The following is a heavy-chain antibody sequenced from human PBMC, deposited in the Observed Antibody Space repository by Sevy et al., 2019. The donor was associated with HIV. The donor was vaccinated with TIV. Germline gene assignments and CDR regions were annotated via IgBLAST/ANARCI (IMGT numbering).Heavy chain of an antibody. CDR3: ARGLKGVLEKRGGMDV. J-gene: IGHJ6*02. D-gene: IGHD1-1*01. Sequence: ASVKVSCKASGGTFSSYAISWVRQAPGQGLEWMGGIIPIFGTANYAQKFQGRVTITADESTSTAYMELSSLRSEDTAGYYCARGLKGVLEKRGGMDVWGQGTTVTVSS. V-gene: IGHV1-69*13. CDR2: IIPIFGTA. CDR1: GGTFSSYA.